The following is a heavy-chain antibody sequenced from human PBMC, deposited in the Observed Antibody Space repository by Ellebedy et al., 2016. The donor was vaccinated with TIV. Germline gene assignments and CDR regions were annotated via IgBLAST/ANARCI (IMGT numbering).Heavy chain of an antibody. CDR1: GNEFVIYG. D-gene: IGHD4-23*01. CDR2: VIPMFGTI. J-gene: IGHJ6*02. CDR3: ARVSWSGGYLLVNGGDGMDV. V-gene: IGHV1-69*06. Sequence: SVKVSXXDSGNEFVIYGVNWVRQAPGQGLEWMGGVIPMFGTIEYAQKFQGRVMITADKSTNTAYMEVRSLRSEDTALYYCARVSWSGGYLLVNGGDGMDVWGQGTTVIVSS.